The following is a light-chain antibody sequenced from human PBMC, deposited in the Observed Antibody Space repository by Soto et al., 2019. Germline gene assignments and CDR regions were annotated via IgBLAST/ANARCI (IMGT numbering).Light chain of an antibody. J-gene: IGKJ2*01. CDR1: QSVSSYY. Sequence: EIVLTQSPGTLSLSPGERGTLSCRASQSVSSYYFAWYQQKPGQAPRLLIYGASSRATGIPDRFSGSGSRTDFTLTISRLEPEDFAVYYCQQYAYSPHTFGQGTKLEIK. V-gene: IGKV3-20*01. CDR3: QQYAYSPHT. CDR2: GAS.